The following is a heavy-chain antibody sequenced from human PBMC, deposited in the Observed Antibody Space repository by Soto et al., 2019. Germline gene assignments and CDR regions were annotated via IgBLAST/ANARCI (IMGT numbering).Heavy chain of an antibody. V-gene: IGHV4-34*01. J-gene: IGHJ4*02. D-gene: IGHD3-16*02. CDR2: INHSGST. CDR1: GGTFSRYY. CDR3: ARRSYDYVWGSYHN. Sequence: SETLAFPCAVDGGTFSRYYGNWIRQPPGKGLEWIGEINHSGSTNYNPSLKSRVTISVDTSKNQFSLKLSSVTAADTAVYYCARRSYDYVWGSYHNWGQGTLVTVSS.